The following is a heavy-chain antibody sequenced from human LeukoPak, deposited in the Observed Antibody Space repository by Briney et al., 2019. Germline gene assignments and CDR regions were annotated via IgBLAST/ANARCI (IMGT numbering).Heavy chain of an antibody. CDR1: GFTFSSFG. D-gene: IGHD6-6*01. J-gene: IGHJ6*02. CDR2: ISYDGNNK. CDR3: ARHRWQLVGPDV. Sequence: GGSLRLSCAASGFTFSSFGMHWVRQAPGKGLEWVALISYDGNNKYYPDSVKGRFTISRDNSKNTLYLQMNSLRADDTAVYYCARHRWQLVGPDVWGQGTTVTVSS. V-gene: IGHV3-30*03.